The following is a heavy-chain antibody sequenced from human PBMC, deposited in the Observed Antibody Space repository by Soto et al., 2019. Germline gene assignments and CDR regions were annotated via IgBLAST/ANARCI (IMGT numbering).Heavy chain of an antibody. CDR3: ARDPDFTISPPDV. Sequence: ASVKVSCKASGYTFTSYAMHWVRQAPGQRLEWMGWINAGNGNTKYSQKFQGRVTITRDTSASTAYMELRSLRSDDTAVYYCARDPDFTISPPDVWGQGTTVTVSS. J-gene: IGHJ6*02. V-gene: IGHV1-3*01. CDR1: GYTFTSYA. CDR2: INAGNGNT. D-gene: IGHD3-3*01.